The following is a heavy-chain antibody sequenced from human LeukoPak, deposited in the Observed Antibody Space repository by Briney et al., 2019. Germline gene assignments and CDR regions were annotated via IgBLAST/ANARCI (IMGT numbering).Heavy chain of an antibody. V-gene: IGHV3-9*01. J-gene: IGHJ6*02. CDR1: GFTFDDYA. Sequence: PGGSLRLSCAASGFTFDDYAMHWVRQAPGKGLEWVSGISWNSGSIGYADSVKGRFTISRDNAKNSLYLQMNSLRAEDTALYYCAKDIGSGSLYGMDVWGQGTLVTVSS. CDR3: AKDIGSGSLYGMDV. D-gene: IGHD5-12*01. CDR2: ISWNSGSI.